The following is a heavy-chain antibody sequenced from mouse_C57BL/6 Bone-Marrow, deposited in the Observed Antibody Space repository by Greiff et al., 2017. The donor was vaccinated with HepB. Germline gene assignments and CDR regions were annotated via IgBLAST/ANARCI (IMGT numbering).Heavy chain of an antibody. D-gene: IGHD3-2*02. CDR1: GFTFSNYW. V-gene: IGHV6-3*01. CDR2: IRLKSDNYAT. CDR3: TGEGYSSGYVYYAMDY. J-gene: IGHJ4*01. Sequence: EVQLQQSGGGLVQPGGSMKLSCVASGFTFSNYWMNWVRQSPEKGLEWVAQIRLKSDNYATNYAESVKGRFTISRDDSKSSVYLQMNNLRAEDTGIYYCTGEGYSSGYVYYAMDYWGQGTSVTVSS.